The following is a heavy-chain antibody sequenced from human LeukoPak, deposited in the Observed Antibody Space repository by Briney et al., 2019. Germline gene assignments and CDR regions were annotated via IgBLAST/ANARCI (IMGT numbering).Heavy chain of an antibody. V-gene: IGHV4-34*01. CDR2: INHSGST. D-gene: IGHD3-3*01. J-gene: IGHJ3*02. Sequence: GSLRLSCAASGFTFSNAWMSWVRQPPGKGLEWIGEINHSGSTNYNPSLKSRVTLSVDTSKNQFSLKMTSLTAADTAIYYCARVASGNRAFDIWGQGTLVTVSS. CDR3: ARVASGNRAFDI. CDR1: GFTFSNAW.